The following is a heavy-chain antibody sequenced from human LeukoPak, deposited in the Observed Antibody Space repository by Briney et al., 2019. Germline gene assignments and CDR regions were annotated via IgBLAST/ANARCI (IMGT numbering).Heavy chain of an antibody. CDR2: VYKDGKM. D-gene: IGHD2-21*01. CDR1: GFTVSSTY. Sequence: GGSLRLSCAASGFTVSSTYMSWVRQSPGKGLEWVSVVYKDGKMFYIDSVKGRFAISRDTSKNTVYLQMNNLRAEDTAVHYCASRHCSGGDCYFAGADPFDHWGQGTLVTVSS. V-gene: IGHV3-53*01. CDR3: ASRHCSGGDCYFAGADPFDH. J-gene: IGHJ4*02.